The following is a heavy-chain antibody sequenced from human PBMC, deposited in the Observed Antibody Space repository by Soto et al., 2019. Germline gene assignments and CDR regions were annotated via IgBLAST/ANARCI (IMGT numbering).Heavy chain of an antibody. CDR3: TRRSPGSFFDH. Sequence: EVQLLESGGGLAQPGESLRLSCAASGFTFSNYAMRWVRQAPGKGLEWVSAIGSTGITIYYADSVKGRFTISRDNSKNAVYLQMNNLRAEDTALYYCTRRSPGSFFDHWGQGVLVTVSS. V-gene: IGHV3-23*01. CDR1: GFTFSNYA. D-gene: IGHD1-1*01. CDR2: IGSTGITI. J-gene: IGHJ4*02.